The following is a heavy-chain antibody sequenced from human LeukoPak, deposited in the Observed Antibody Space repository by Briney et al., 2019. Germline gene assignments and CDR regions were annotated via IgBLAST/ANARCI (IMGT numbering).Heavy chain of an antibody. V-gene: IGHV1-69*04. D-gene: IGHD6-19*01. CDR2: IIPILGIA. CDR1: GGTFSSYA. CDR3: ARGYSSGWYGSYDAFDI. Sequence: GASVKVSCKASGGTFSSYAISWVRQAPGQGLEWMGRIIPILGIANYAQKFQGRVTITADKSTSTAYMELSSLRSEDTAVYYCARGYSSGWYGSYDAFDIWGQGTMVTVSS. J-gene: IGHJ3*02.